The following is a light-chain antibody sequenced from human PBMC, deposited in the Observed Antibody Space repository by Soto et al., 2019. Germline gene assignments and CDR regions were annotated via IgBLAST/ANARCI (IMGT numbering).Light chain of an antibody. CDR3: QHYNSYSEA. CDR2: KAS. V-gene: IGKV1-5*03. CDR1: QFISIY. J-gene: IGKJ1*01. Sequence: DIQMTQSPSSLSASVGDRVTISCQTSQFISIYLNWYQQKPGKAPKLLIYKASTLKSGVPSRFSGSGSGTEFTLTISSLQPDDFATYYCQHYNSYSEAFGQGTKVELK.